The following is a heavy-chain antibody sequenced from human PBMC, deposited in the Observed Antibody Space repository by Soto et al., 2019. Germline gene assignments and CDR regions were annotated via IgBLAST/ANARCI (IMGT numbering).Heavy chain of an antibody. J-gene: IGHJ6*02. Sequence: ASVKVSCKASGYTFTSYDINWVRQATGQGLEWMGWMNPNSGNTGYAQKFQGRVTMTRNTSISTAYMELSSLRSEDTAVYYCARIIYCINGVCSPLYGMDVWGQGTTVTVSS. CDR3: ARIIYCINGVCSPLYGMDV. CDR1: GYTFTSYD. CDR2: MNPNSGNT. D-gene: IGHD2-8*01. V-gene: IGHV1-8*01.